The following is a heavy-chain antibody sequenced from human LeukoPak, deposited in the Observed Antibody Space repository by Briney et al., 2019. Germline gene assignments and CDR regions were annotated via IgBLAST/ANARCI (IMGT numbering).Heavy chain of an antibody. D-gene: IGHD3-10*01. CDR3: ARATSGSYYKVGNNWFDP. Sequence: PSETLSPTCAVYGGSFSGYYWSWIRQPPGKGLEWTGEINHSGSTNYNPSLKSRVTISVDTSKNQFSLKLSSVTAADTAVYYCARATSGSYYKVGNNWFDPWGQGTLVTVSS. CDR1: GGSFSGYY. J-gene: IGHJ5*02. CDR2: INHSGST. V-gene: IGHV4-34*01.